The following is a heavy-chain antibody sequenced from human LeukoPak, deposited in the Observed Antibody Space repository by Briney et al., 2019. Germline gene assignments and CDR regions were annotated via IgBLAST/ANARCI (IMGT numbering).Heavy chain of an antibody. D-gene: IGHD2-15*01. J-gene: IGHJ4*02. CDR2: IIPIFGTA. V-gene: IGHV1-69*01. CDR3: ARDRLTYCSGGSCYSFKSSPILYYFDY. Sequence: GSSVKVSCKASGGTFSSYAISWVRQAPGQGLEWMGGIIPIFGTANYAQKFQGRVTITADESTSTAYVELSSLRSEDTAVYYCARDRLTYCSGGSCYSFKSSPILYYFDYWGQGTLVTVSS. CDR1: GGTFSSYA.